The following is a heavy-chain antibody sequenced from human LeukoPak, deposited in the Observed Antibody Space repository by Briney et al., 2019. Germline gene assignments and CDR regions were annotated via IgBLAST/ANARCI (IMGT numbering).Heavy chain of an antibody. CDR3: ARDQYGARDDAFDI. Sequence: GASVKVSCKASGYTFTGYYMHWVRQAPGQGLEWMGWINPNSGGTNYAQKFQGRVTMTRDTSISTAYMELSRLRSDDTAVYYCARDQYGARDDAFDIWGQGTMVTVSS. CDR1: GYTFTGYY. V-gene: IGHV1-2*02. CDR2: INPNSGGT. J-gene: IGHJ3*02. D-gene: IGHD2-2*01.